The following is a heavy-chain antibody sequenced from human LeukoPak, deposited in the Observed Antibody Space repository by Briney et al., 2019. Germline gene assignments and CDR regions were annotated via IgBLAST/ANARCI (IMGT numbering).Heavy chain of an antibody. Sequence: ASVKVSCKASGYTFTSYDINWVRQATGQGLEWMGWMNPNSGNTGYAHKFQGRVTMTRNTSISTAYMELSSLRSEDTAVYYCARATTAIRLPPDYWGQGTLVTVSS. V-gene: IGHV1-8*01. CDR2: MNPNSGNT. D-gene: IGHD2-21*02. J-gene: IGHJ4*02. CDR1: GYTFTSYD. CDR3: ARATTAIRLPPDY.